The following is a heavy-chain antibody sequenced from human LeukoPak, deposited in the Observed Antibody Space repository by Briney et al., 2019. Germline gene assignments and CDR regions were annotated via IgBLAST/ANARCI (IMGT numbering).Heavy chain of an antibody. CDR3: ARDRDSGYDSRFRGYYYYYYYMDV. CDR1: GYTFTGYY. V-gene: IGHV1-2*02. Sequence: GASVKVSCKASGYTFTGYYMHWVRQAPGQGLEWMGWINPNSGGTNYAQKFQGRVTMTRDTSISTAYMELSRLRSDDTAVYYCARDRDSGYDSRFRGYYYYYYYMDVWGKGTTVTVSS. D-gene: IGHD5-12*01. CDR2: INPNSGGT. J-gene: IGHJ6*03.